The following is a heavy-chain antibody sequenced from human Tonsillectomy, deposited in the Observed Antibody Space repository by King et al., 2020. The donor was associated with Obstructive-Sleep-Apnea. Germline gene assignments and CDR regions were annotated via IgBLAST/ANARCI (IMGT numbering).Heavy chain of an antibody. J-gene: IGHJ5*02. CDR3: ARDGIIYPQTDL. CDR2: ICRDSDII. CDR1: GFIFSSYS. D-gene: IGHD2-21*01. Sequence: VQLVESGGGLVQPGGSLRLSCAASGFIFSSYSMTWVRQAPGRGLEWGSYICRDSDIIHYTDSVKGRFTVSRDNAKNSLSLQMSSLRVEDTAVYYCARDGIIYPQTDLWGQGTLVTVAS. V-gene: IGHV3-48*04.